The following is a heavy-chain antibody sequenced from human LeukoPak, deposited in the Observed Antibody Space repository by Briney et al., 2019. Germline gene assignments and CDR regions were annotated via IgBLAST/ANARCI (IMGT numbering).Heavy chain of an antibody. J-gene: IGHJ6*03. Sequence: GESLKISCKGSGYSFTTYWIGWVRQMPGQGLEWLGSIYPGDSDTTYSPSFQGQVTISVDKSISTAYLQLSSLKASDTAMYYCARHQGLREYCYGTYYYYYYMDVWGKGTTVTVSS. CDR1: GYSFTTYW. D-gene: IGHD5-18*01. V-gene: IGHV5-51*01. CDR3: ARHQGLREYCYGTYYYYYYMDV. CDR2: IYPGDSDT.